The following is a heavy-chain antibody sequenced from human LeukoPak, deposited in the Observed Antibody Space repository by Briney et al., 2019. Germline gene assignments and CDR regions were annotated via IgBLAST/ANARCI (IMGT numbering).Heavy chain of an antibody. Sequence: GGSLSLSCAASGFTFDDYAMHWVRQAPGKGLEWVSGISWNSGSIGYADSVKGRFTISRDNAKNSLYLQMNSLRAEDTALYYCAKQGLQLWSSCFDYWGQGTLVTVSS. CDR1: GFTFDDYA. V-gene: IGHV3-9*01. CDR2: ISWNSGSI. CDR3: AKQGLQLWSSCFDY. D-gene: IGHD5-18*01. J-gene: IGHJ4*02.